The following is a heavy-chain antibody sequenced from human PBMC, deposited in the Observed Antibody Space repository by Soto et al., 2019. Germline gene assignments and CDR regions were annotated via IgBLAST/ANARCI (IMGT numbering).Heavy chain of an antibody. CDR3: ARGTSAGPYYYYYGMDV. V-gene: IGHV1-2*04. CDR1: GYTFTGYY. CDR2: INPNSGGT. D-gene: IGHD6-13*01. J-gene: IGHJ6*02. Sequence: ASVKVSCKASGYTFTGYYMHWVRQAPGQGLEWMGWINPNSGGTNYAQKFQGWVTMTRDTSISTAYMELSRLRSDDTAVYYCARGTSAGPYYYYYGMDVWGQGTTVTVS.